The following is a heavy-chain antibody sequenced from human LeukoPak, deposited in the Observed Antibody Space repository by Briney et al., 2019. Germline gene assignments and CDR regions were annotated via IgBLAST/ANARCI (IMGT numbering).Heavy chain of an antibody. V-gene: IGHV3-43*02. Sequence: GGSLRLSCAASGFTFDDYAMHWVRQAPGKGLEWVSLISGDGGSTYYADSVKGRFTISRDNSKNSLYPQMNSLRTEDTALYYCAKDITAAAGRYYGMDVWGQGTTVTVSS. J-gene: IGHJ6*02. D-gene: IGHD6-13*01. CDR1: GFTFDDYA. CDR2: ISGDGGST. CDR3: AKDITAAAGRYYGMDV.